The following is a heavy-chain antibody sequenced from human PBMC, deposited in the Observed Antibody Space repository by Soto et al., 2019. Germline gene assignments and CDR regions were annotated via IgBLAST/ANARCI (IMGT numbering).Heavy chain of an antibody. CDR3: ARYRREAVAGYTLDN. D-gene: IGHD6-13*01. CDR1: GGSISSNY. J-gene: IGHJ4*02. Sequence: SETRSRTCTDSGGSISSNYWTWIRQPPGKGLEWIGYVYNSGSTNYNPSLKSRVTISEDTSKSQFSLKVNSMTAADTAVYYCARYRREAVAGYTLDNWGQGMLVTVSS. V-gene: IGHV4-59*01. CDR2: VYNSGST.